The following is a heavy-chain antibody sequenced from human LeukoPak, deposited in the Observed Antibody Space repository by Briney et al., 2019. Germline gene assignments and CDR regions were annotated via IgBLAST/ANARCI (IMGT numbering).Heavy chain of an antibody. D-gene: IGHD6-19*01. CDR3: ARDRSSGWYRGGWFDP. V-gene: IGHV4-59*12. CDR2: IYYSGST. CDR1: GGSISSYY. J-gene: IGHJ5*02. Sequence: SETLSLTCTVSGGSISSYYWSWIRQPPGKGLEWIGYIYYSGSTNYNPSLKSRVTISVDTSKNQFSLKLSSVTAADTAVYYCARDRSSGWYRGGWFDPWGQGTLVTVSS.